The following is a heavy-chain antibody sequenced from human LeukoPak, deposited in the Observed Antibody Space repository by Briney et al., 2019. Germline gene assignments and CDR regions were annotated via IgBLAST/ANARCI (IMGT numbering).Heavy chain of an antibody. Sequence: PGGSLRLSCAASGFTFSSYSMNWVRQAPGKGLEWVSSISSSGSYIYYADSVKGRFTISRDNAKNSLYLQMNSLRAEDTAVYYCARDFNWFDPWGQGTLVTVSS. CDR2: ISSSGSYI. V-gene: IGHV3-21*01. J-gene: IGHJ5*02. CDR1: GFTFSSYS. CDR3: ARDFNWFDP.